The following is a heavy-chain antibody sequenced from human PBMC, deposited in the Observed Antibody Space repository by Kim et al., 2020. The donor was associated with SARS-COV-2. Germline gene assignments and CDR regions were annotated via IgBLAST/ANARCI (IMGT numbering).Heavy chain of an antibody. V-gene: IGHV3-15*01. CDR3: TTLPGYNSDY. D-gene: IGHD1-20*01. Sequence: GGSLRLSCAVSGFTFSKAWMSWVRQAPGKGLEWIARIKTKSDDKSTDYAAPARGRFIISRDDSRSILYLQMNSLKTEDTAVYYCTTLPGYNSDYWGQRTLVTVSS. CDR1: GFTFSKAW. J-gene: IGHJ4*02. CDR2: IKTKSDDKST.